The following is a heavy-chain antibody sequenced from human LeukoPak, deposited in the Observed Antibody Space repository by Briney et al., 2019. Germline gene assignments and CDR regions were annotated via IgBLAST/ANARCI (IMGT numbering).Heavy chain of an antibody. D-gene: IGHD3-3*01. CDR2: INDRGST. V-gene: IGHV4-34*01. CDR3: ARGGYYDFWSGYYRSYFDY. J-gene: IGHJ4*02. CDR1: GGYFSPYY. Sequence: SETLSLTCAVYGGYFSPYYWSWIRQPPGKGLEWIGEINDRGSTNYNPSLKTRVTISADTSKNQLSLKLSSVTAADTAVYYCARGGYYDFWSGYYRSYFDYWGQGMLVTVSS.